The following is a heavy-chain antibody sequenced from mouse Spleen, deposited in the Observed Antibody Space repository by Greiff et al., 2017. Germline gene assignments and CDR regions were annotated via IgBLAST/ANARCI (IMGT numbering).Heavy chain of an antibody. D-gene: IGHD3-1*01. CDR3: ARRSSGYGAMAY. CDR1: GFSLTRYA. V-gene: IGHV2-9-1*01. Sequence: QVQLKQSGPGLVSPSQSLSITCTVSGFSLTRYAISWVRQPPGMGLEWLGVIWTGGGTNYNSALKSRLSISKDNSKSQVFLKMNSLQTDDTARYCCARRSSGYGAMAYWGQGTSVTVSS. CDR2: IWTGGGT. J-gene: IGHJ4*01.